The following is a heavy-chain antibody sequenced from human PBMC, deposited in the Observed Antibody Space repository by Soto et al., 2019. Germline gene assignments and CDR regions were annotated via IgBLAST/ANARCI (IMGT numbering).Heavy chain of an antibody. CDR3: AREVGATDY. V-gene: IGHV1-46*01. J-gene: IGHJ4*02. CDR1: GYTFTSYI. Sequence: ASVKVSCKASGYTFTSYIMHWVRQAPGQGHERMGIINPNSGGTNYAQNFQGRVTMTRDTSTSTVYMELSRLRSEDTAVYYCAREVGATDYWGQGTLVTVSS. D-gene: IGHD1-26*01. CDR2: INPNSGGT.